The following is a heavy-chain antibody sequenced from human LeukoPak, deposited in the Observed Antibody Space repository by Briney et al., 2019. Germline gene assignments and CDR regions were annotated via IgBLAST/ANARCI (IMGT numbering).Heavy chain of an antibody. CDR3: ARDSRGVVVVAATRDRAFDI. CDR1: GFTFSSYS. D-gene: IGHD2-15*01. CDR2: ISSSSSYI. Sequence: GGSLRLSCAASGFTFSSYSMNWVRQAPGKGLEWVSSISSSSSYIYYADSVKGRFTISRDNAKNSLYLQMNSLRAEDTAVYYCARDSRGVVVVAATRDRAFDIWGQGTMVTVSS. J-gene: IGHJ3*02. V-gene: IGHV3-21*01.